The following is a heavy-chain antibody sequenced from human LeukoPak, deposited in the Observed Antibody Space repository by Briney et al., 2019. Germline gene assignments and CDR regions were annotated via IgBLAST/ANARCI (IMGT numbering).Heavy chain of an antibody. CDR2: ISGSGGSI. CDR3: AKEAVAAAGPFDH. CDR1: GFTFSSYA. V-gene: IGHV3-23*01. Sequence: SGGSLRLSCAASGFTFSSYAMSWVRQAPGKGLEWVSCISGSGGSIYYADSVKGRFTISRDNSKNTLYLQMNSLRAEDTAIYYCAKEAVAAAGPFDHWGQGTLVTVSS. J-gene: IGHJ4*02. D-gene: IGHD6-13*01.